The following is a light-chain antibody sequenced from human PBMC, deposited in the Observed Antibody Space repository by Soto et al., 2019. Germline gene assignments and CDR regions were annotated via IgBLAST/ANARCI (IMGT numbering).Light chain of an antibody. V-gene: IGKV3-20*01. J-gene: IGKJ5*01. CDR1: QSVRNN. CDR3: QQYGSSGT. Sequence: EIVMTQSPATLSVSTGERATLSCRASQSVRNNLAWYQQKPGQAPRLLIYGASTRATGIPDRFSGSGSGTDFTLTISRLEPEDFAVYYCQQYGSSGTFGQGTRLEIK. CDR2: GAS.